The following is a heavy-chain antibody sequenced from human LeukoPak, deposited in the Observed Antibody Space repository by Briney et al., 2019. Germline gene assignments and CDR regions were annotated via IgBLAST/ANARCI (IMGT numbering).Heavy chain of an antibody. J-gene: IGHJ4*02. Sequence: ASVKVSCKVYGYTLTELSMHWVRQAPGKGLEWMGGFDPEDGQTIYEQKFQGRVTMTEDTSTNTAYMELSSLRSEDTAVYYCASEPEYYGLGSPFHYWGQGTLVTVSS. CDR3: ASEPEYYGLGSPFHY. V-gene: IGHV1-24*01. CDR1: GYTLTELS. CDR2: FDPEDGQT. D-gene: IGHD3-10*01.